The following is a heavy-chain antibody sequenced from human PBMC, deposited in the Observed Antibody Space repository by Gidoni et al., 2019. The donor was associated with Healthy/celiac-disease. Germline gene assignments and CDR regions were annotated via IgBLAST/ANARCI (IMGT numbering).Heavy chain of an antibody. Sequence: VQLQQWGAGLLKPSETLSLPCAVYGGSFSGSYWSWIRQPPGKGLEWIGEINHSGSTNYNPSLKSRVTIAVDTSKNQFSLKLSSGTAADTAVYDCARGKGSDYWGQGTLVTVSS. J-gene: IGHJ4*02. D-gene: IGHD6-6*01. CDR2: INHSGST. CDR1: GGSFSGSY. V-gene: IGHV4-34*01. CDR3: ARGKGSDY.